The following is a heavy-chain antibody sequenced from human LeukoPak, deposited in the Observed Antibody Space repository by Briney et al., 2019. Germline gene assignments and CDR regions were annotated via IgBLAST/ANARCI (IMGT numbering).Heavy chain of an antibody. CDR1: GFTFGDYA. CDR2: IRSKAYGGTT. Sequence: GRSLRLSCTASGFTFGDYAMSWVRQAPGKGLEWVGFIRSKAYGGTTEYAVSVKGRFTISRDDSKSIAYLQMNSLKTEDTAVYYCTRGNHYYDSSGYSYWGQGTLVTVSS. CDR3: TRGNHYYDSSGYSY. J-gene: IGHJ4*02. D-gene: IGHD3-22*01. V-gene: IGHV3-49*04.